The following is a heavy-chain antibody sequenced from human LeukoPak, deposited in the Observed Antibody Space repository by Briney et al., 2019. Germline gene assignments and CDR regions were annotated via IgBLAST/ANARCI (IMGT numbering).Heavy chain of an antibody. J-gene: IGHJ5*02. Sequence: SQTLSLTCTVSGGSISSGGYYWSWIRQHPGKGLERIGYIYYSGSTYYNPSLKSRVTISVDTSKNQFSLKLSSVTAADTAVYYCARGLVTMVRGVLGSLDWFDPWGQGTLVTVSS. CDR2: IYYSGST. D-gene: IGHD3-10*01. CDR1: GGSISSGGYY. V-gene: IGHV4-31*03. CDR3: ARGLVTMVRGVLGSLDWFDP.